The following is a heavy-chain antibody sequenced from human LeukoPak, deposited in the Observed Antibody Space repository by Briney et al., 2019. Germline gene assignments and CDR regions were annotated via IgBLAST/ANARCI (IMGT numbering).Heavy chain of an antibody. CDR3: ARSRYDFWSGYYGYYYGMDV. J-gene: IGHJ6*02. CDR2: ISYSGST. Sequence: PSETLSLTCTVSSGSIRSYYWTWIRQPPGKGLEWIGDISYSGSTNYNPFLKSRVTILVDTSKNQFSLKLSSVTAADTAVYYCARSRYDFWSGYYGYYYGMDVWGQGTTVTVSS. V-gene: IGHV4-59*01. D-gene: IGHD3-3*01. CDR1: SGSIRSYY.